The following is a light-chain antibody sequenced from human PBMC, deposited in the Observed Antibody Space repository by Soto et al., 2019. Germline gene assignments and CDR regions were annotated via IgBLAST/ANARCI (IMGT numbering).Light chain of an antibody. CDR2: DNN. J-gene: IGLJ1*01. CDR3: GTWYGGLSAFYI. V-gene: IGLV1-51*01. CDR1: GSNIGNNY. Sequence: QSVLTQPPSVSAAPGQKVTISCSGSGSNIGNNYVSWYQQLPGTAPKVLIYDNNKRPSGIPDRFSGSKSGTSATLGITGLQTGDEADYYCGTWYGGLSAFYIFGTGTKLTVL.